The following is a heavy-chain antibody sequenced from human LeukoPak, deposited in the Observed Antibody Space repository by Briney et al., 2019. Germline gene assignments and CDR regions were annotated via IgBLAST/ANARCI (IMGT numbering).Heavy chain of an antibody. Sequence: GGSLRLSCAASGFTFNSYGMHWVRQAPGKGLDWVAFIRYGGSIKHYADSVKGRFTISRDNSKNTLFLQMNGLRPEDTAVYYCGKGSSTSGCPDYWGQGTLVTVSS. CDR1: GFTFNSYG. CDR3: GKGSSTSGCPDY. D-gene: IGHD6-19*01. V-gene: IGHV3-30*02. CDR2: IRYGGSIK. J-gene: IGHJ4*02.